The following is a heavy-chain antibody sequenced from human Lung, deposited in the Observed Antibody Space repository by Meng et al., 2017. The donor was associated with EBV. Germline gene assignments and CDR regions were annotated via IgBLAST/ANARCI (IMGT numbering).Heavy chain of an antibody. CDR1: GYIFTSYG. D-gene: IGHD4-23*01. Sequence: QVQGGQSGAEVKKPGASVKVSCKASGYIFTSYGISWVRQAPGQGLEWMGWISTFNGNPNYAQKFQGRVTMTRDTSTTTAYMELRSLRSDDTAVYYCARDPSPGGNWGQGILVTVSS. V-gene: IGHV1-18*01. CDR2: ISTFNGNP. J-gene: IGHJ4*02. CDR3: ARDPSPGGN.